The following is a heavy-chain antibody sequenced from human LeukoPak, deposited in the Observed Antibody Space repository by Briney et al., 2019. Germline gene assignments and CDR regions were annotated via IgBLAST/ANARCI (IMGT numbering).Heavy chain of an antibody. D-gene: IGHD3-22*01. J-gene: IGHJ4*02. CDR2: INPNSGGT. CDR3: ARDSDSSGYLGYFDY. Sequence: GASVKVSCKASGYTFTGYYMHWVRQAPGQGLEWMGWINPNSGGTNFAQNFQGRVTMTRDTSISTAYMELSSLRSEDTAVYYCARDSDSSGYLGYFDYWGQGTLVTVSS. CDR1: GYTFTGYY. V-gene: IGHV1-2*02.